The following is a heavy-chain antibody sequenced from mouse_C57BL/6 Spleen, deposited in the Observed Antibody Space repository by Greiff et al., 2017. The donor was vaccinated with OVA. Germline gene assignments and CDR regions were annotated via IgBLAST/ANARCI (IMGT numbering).Heavy chain of an antibody. CDR2: IYPGDGDT. CDR3: AREKELGPLDY. CDR1: GYAFSSYW. D-gene: IGHD4-1*01. J-gene: IGHJ2*01. Sequence: QVQLQQSGAELVKPGASVKISCKASGYAFSSYWMNWVQQRPGKGLEWIGQIYPGDGDTNYNGKVKGKATLTADKSSSTAYMQLSSLTSEDSAVYFCAREKELGPLDYWGQGTTLTVSS. V-gene: IGHV1-80*01.